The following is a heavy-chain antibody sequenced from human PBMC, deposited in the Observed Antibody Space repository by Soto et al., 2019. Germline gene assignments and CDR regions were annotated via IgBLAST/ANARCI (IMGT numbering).Heavy chain of an antibody. CDR3: AGTTSHYWYYMDV. D-gene: IGHD1-7*01. V-gene: IGHV6-1*01. CDR1: WDSVSSYSAA. Sequence: SQTLSLTCSISWDSVSSYSAAWNWIRQSPSRGLEWLGRTYYRSRWYNDYAVSVRSRITVNPDTSKNQFSLQLTSVTPEDTAVYYCAGTTSHYWYYMDVWGKGTTVTVSS. J-gene: IGHJ6*03. CDR2: TYYRSRWYN.